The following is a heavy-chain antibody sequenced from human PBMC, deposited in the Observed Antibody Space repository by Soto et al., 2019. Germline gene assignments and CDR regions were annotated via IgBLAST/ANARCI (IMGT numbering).Heavy chain of an antibody. Sequence: XWTPSLTCTVSGGSISSSSYYWGWIREPPGKGLEWIGSIYYSGSTYYNPSLKSRVTISVDTSKNQFSLKLSSVTAADTAVYYCARHRAIVGVVTNWFDPWGQGTLVTVSS. CDR2: IYYSGST. J-gene: IGHJ5*02. CDR3: ARHRAIVGVVTNWFDP. CDR1: GGSISSSSYY. V-gene: IGHV4-39*01. D-gene: IGHD3-3*01.